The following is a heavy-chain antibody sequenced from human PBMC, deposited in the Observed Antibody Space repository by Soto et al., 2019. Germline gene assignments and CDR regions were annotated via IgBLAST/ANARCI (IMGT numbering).Heavy chain of an antibody. V-gene: IGHV4-59*08. CDR3: ARRWGRTFDY. Sequence: QVQLQESGPGLVKPSETLSLTCTVSGGSISSYYWSWIRQPPGKGLECIGYIYYSGSTNYNPSLKRRVTISVDTSKNQFSLKLSSVTAADPAVYYCARRWGRTFDYWGQGTLVTVSS. CDR1: GGSISSYY. J-gene: IGHJ4*02. D-gene: IGHD1-26*01. CDR2: IYYSGST.